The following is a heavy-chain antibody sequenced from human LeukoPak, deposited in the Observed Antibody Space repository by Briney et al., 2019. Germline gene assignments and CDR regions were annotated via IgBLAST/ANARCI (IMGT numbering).Heavy chain of an antibody. CDR2: IIPIFGTA. J-gene: IGHJ4*02. V-gene: IGHV1-69*05. CDR1: GGTFSSYA. CDR3: ARGGYSYGWAFDY. D-gene: IGHD5-18*01. Sequence: SVKVSCKASGGTFSSYAISWVRQAPGQGLEWMGRIIPIFGTANYAQKFQGRVTITTDESTSTAYMELSSLRSEDTAVYYCARGGYSYGWAFDYWGQGTLVTVSS.